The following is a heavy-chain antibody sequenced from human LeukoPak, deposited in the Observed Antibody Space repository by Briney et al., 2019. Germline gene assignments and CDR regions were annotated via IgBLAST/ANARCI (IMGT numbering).Heavy chain of an antibody. CDR1: GGSFSGNY. CDR3: ARARSRYCSGGSCYSGAFDI. CDR2: INHSGST. D-gene: IGHD2-15*01. Sequence: SETLSLTCAVYGGSFSGNYWSWFRQPPGKGLEWIGEINHSGSTNYNPSLKSRVTISVDTPKNQFSLKLSSVTAADTAMYYCARARSRYCSGGSCYSGAFDIWGQGTMVTVSS. V-gene: IGHV4-34*01. J-gene: IGHJ3*02.